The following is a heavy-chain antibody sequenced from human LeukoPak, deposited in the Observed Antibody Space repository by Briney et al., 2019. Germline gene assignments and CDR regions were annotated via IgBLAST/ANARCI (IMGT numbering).Heavy chain of an antibody. V-gene: IGHV1-8*03. CDR3: ARGGLNYDAFDI. CDR2: MNPNSGNT. D-gene: IGHD1-7*01. Sequence: ASVKVSCKASGYTFTSYDINWVRQATGQGLEWMGWMNPNSGNTGYAQKFQGRVTITRNTSISTAYMELSSLRSEDTAVYYCARGGLNYDAFDIWGQGTMVTVSS. CDR1: GYTFTSYD. J-gene: IGHJ3*02.